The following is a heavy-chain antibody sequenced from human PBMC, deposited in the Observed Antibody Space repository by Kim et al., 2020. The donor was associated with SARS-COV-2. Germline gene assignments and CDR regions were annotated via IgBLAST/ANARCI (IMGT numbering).Heavy chain of an antibody. D-gene: IGHD3-10*01. CDR3: ARQIYGSGSYGDFDS. J-gene: IGHJ4*01. Sequence: RTYYNPSLKSRVTISVDTSKNQFSLKLSSVTAADTAVYYCARQIYGSGSYGDFDSWGLVTLFFVSS. CDR2: RT. V-gene: IGHV4-39*01.